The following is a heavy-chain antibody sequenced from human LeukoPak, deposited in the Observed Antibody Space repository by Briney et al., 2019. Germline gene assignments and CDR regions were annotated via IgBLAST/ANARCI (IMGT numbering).Heavy chain of an antibody. CDR3: ARENLAAAADY. D-gene: IGHD6-25*01. Sequence: SGGSLRLSCAASEFTFSAYWMHWVRQAPGKGLVWVSRIRGDGSMTNYADSVKGRFTISRDNAKNTLYLQMNSLRLEDTAVCYCARENLAAAADYWGQGTVVTVSS. CDR1: EFTFSAYW. J-gene: IGHJ4*02. V-gene: IGHV3-74*01. CDR2: IRGDGSMT.